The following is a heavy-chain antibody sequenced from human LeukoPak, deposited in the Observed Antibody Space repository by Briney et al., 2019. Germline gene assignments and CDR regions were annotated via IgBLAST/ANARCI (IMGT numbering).Heavy chain of an antibody. CDR2: INPNSGGT. CDR3: ARGNTYYYDSSGYPDRY. J-gene: IGHJ4*02. V-gene: IGHV1-2*02. Sequence: ASVKVSCKASGYTFTGYYMHWVRQAPGQGLEWMGCINPNSGGTNYAQKFQGRVTMTRDTSISTAYMELSRLRSDDTAVYYCARGNTYYYDSSGYPDRYWGQGTLVTVSS. D-gene: IGHD3-22*01. CDR1: GYTFTGYY.